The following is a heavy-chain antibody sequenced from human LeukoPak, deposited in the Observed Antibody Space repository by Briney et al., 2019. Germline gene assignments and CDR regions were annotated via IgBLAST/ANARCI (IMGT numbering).Heavy chain of an antibody. Sequence: GESLKISCKGSGYSFTKYWIGWVRQTPGKGLEWMGIIYPDDSDTRYSPSFQGQVTISADKSISTAYLQWSSLKASDTAMYYCARLEVTLMRGALDIWGQGTMVTVSS. V-gene: IGHV5-51*01. CDR3: ARLEVTLMRGALDI. CDR2: IYPDDSDT. D-gene: IGHD3-16*01. J-gene: IGHJ3*02. CDR1: GYSFTKYW.